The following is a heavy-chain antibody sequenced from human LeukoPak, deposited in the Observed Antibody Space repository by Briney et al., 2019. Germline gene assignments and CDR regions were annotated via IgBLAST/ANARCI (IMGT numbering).Heavy chain of an antibody. D-gene: IGHD1-7*01. V-gene: IGHV4-59*01. J-gene: IGHJ4*02. CDR2: IYHTVNT. CDR1: GGFISDYY. Sequence: SETLSLTCSVSGGFISDYYWSCIRQPPGKRLEWIGYIYHTVNTHYNTSLKSRVTISVDTSKSQFSLELSSVTAADTALYYCAGSTLGRNYLIDYWGRGTLLTVSS. CDR3: AGSTLGRNYLIDY.